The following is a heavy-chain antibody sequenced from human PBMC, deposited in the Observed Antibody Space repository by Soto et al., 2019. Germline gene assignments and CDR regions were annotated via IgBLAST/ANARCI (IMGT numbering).Heavy chain of an antibody. CDR2: INHRGSA. D-gene: IGHD6-13*01. CDR1: GSSVSSTYW. J-gene: IGHJ4*02. CDR3: ARYNAASGTYYFDF. Sequence: TSETLSLTCAVSGSSVSSTYWWSWVRQTPGKGPEWIGEINHRGSANYNPSLKSRVTISVDISKSQFSLRLTSVTAADTAVYYCARYNAASGTYYFDFWGQGALVTVS. V-gene: IGHV4-4*02.